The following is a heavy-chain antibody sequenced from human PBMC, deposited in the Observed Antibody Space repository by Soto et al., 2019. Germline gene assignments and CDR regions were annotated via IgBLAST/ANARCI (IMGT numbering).Heavy chain of an antibody. CDR1: GFTFSTYV. D-gene: IGHD2-15*01. CDR3: AKGGWQDD. J-gene: IGHJ4*02. CDR2: ISASGGSA. Sequence: EVHLLESGGALVQPGGSLRLSCAASGFTFSTYVMTWVRQAPGKGLEWVSVISASGGSADYADSVKGRFIISRDNSKNMLYVQMNSLRAEDTAVYYCAKGGWQDDWGQGSLVTVSS. V-gene: IGHV3-23*01.